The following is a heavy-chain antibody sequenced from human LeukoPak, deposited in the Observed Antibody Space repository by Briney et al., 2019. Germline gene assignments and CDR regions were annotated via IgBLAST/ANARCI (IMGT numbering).Heavy chain of an antibody. J-gene: IGHJ4*02. D-gene: IGHD2-21*02. V-gene: IGHV5-51*01. Sequence: GESLKISCEGSGYSFSNYWIGWVRQMPGKGLEWMGIIYPGDYETRYSPSYQGLVTISVDKSISTAYLQWSSLKASDTAMYYCAIPPGYCGNDCSFDHWGQGTLVTVSS. CDR2: IYPGDYET. CDR1: GYSFSNYW. CDR3: AIPPGYCGNDCSFDH.